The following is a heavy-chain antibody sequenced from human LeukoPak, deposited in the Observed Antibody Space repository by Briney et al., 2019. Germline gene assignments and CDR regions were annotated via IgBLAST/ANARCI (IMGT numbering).Heavy chain of an antibody. CDR1: GGSISSGGYY. V-gene: IGHV4-31*03. Sequence: PSETLSLTCTVSGGSISSGGYYWSWIRQHPGKGLEWIGYIYYSGSTYYNPSLKSRVTISVDTSKNQFSLKLSSVTAADTAVYYCARGRSYCGGDCSPARRRTDWFDPWGQGTLVTVSS. CDR3: ARGRSYCGGDCSPARRRTDWFDP. D-gene: IGHD2-21*02. CDR2: IYYSGST. J-gene: IGHJ5*02.